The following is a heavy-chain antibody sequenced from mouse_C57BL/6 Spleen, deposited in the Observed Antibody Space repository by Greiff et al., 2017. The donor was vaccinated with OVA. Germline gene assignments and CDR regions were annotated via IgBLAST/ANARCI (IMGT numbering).Heavy chain of an antibody. D-gene: IGHD2-10*02. Sequence: VQLKESGAELVRPGASVKLSCKASGYTFTDYYINWVKQRPGQGLEWIARIYPGSGNTYYNEKFKGKATLTAEKSSSTAYMQLSSLTSEDSAVYFRAREGYGNYEVFAYWGQGTLVTVSA. V-gene: IGHV1-76*01. J-gene: IGHJ3*01. CDR1: GYTFTDYY. CDR2: IYPGSGNT. CDR3: AREGYGNYEVFAY.